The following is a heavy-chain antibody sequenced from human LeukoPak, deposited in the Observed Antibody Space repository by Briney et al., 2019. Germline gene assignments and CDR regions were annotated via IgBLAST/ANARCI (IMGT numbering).Heavy chain of an antibody. CDR3: ARALYDSSGYLDY. J-gene: IGHJ4*02. CDR1: GFTFDDYA. D-gene: IGHD3-22*01. V-gene: IGHV3-9*01. Sequence: QTGGSLRLSCAASGFTFDDYAMHWVRQAPGKGLEWVSGIGWNSVNIAYADSVKGRFTISRDNAKNSLYLQMNSLRAEDTAVYYCARALYDSSGYLDYWGQGTLVTVSS. CDR2: IGWNSVNI.